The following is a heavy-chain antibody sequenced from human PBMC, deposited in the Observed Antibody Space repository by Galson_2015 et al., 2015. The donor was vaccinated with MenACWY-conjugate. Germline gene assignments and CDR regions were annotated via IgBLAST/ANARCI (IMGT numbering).Heavy chain of an antibody. Sequence: ALILGYEGDGVWFGHCGVNGVRQAPGKGLEWISYISPGGGVIIYAVSEEGRFATSRDNAQNLVFLQISSLRDGDSAVYYCAWGRNPTVNSMYLYYWGQGTLVTVSS. CDR2: ISPGGGVI. CDR1: GVWFGHCG. D-gene: IGHD3-16*01. V-gene: IGHV3-48*02. J-gene: IGHJ4*02. CDR3: AWGRNPTVNSMYLYY.